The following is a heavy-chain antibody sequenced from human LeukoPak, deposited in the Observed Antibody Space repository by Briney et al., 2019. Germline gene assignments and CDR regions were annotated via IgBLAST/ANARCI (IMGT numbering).Heavy chain of an antibody. J-gene: IGHJ2*01. D-gene: IGHD2-21*02. Sequence: GGSLRLSCAASGFTFSSYEMNGVRQAPGKGLEWVSYISSSGSTIYYADSVKGRFTISRDNAKNSLYLQMNSLRAEDTAVYYCAIDRIVVVTAPRYFDLWGRGTLVTVSS. V-gene: IGHV3-48*03. CDR1: GFTFSSYE. CDR3: AIDRIVVVTAPRYFDL. CDR2: ISSSGSTI.